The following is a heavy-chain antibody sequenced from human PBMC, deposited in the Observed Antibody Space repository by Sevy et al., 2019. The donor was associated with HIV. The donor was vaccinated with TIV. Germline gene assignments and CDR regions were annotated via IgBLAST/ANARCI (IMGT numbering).Heavy chain of an antibody. CDR2: IIPIFGAA. D-gene: IGHD2-21*01. V-gene: IGHV1-69*13. CDR3: ARPAYCGGGNCYSSDAFDM. CDR1: GGTFSSYA. J-gene: IGHJ3*02. Sequence: ASVKVSCKASGGTFSSYAINWVRQAPGQGLEWMGRIIPIFGAADYAQKFQGRVTITADESTSTVYMQLSRLRSEDTAVYYCARPAYCGGGNCYSSDAFDMWGQGTMVTVSS.